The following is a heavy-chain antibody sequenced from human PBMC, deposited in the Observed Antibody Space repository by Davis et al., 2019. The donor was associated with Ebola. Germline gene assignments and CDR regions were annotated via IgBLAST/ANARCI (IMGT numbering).Heavy chain of an antibody. J-gene: IGHJ4*02. Sequence: SETLSLTCTVSGGSISSYYWGWIRQTPGKGLEWIGSISYTGSTYYNPSLKSRVTISVDTSKSQFSLRLSSVTVADTAVYYCARGGEYGSGSYYDYWGQGILVTVSS. CDR1: GGSISSYY. CDR2: ISYTGST. D-gene: IGHD3-10*01. CDR3: ARGGEYGSGSYYDY. V-gene: IGHV4-39*01.